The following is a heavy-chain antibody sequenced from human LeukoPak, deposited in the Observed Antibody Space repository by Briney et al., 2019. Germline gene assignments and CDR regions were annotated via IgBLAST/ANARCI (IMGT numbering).Heavy chain of an antibody. V-gene: IGHV4-34*01. J-gene: IGHJ6*03. CDR1: GGSFSRYY. D-gene: IGHD3-16*01. CDR3: ARGRRSVQRVAGGYYYYMDV. Sequence: SETLSLTCAVYGGSFSRYYWSWIRHPPGQGLEGIGEVNHSGSTNYNPSRKSRVTISVDTSKNKFSLKLCSVPAADTAVYYCARGRRSVQRVAGGYYYYMDVWGKGTTVTVSS. CDR2: VNHSGST.